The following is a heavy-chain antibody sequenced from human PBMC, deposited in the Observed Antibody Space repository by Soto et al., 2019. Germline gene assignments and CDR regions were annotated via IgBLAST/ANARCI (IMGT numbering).Heavy chain of an antibody. Sequence: PSETLSLTCAVYGGSFSGYYWSWIRQPPGKGLEWIGEINHSGSTNYNPSLKSRVTISVDTSKNQFSLKLSSVTAADTAVYYCARGSRRVRVVAATPSLRSHNWFDPWGQGTLVTVSS. CDR2: INHSGST. J-gene: IGHJ5*02. CDR1: GGSFSGYY. V-gene: IGHV4-34*01. CDR3: ARGSRRVRVVAATPSLRSHNWFDP. D-gene: IGHD2-15*01.